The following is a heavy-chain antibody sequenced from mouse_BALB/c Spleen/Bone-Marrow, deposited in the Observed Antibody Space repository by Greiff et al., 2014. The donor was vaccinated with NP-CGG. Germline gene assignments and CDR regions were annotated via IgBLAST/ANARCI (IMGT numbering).Heavy chain of an antibody. D-gene: IGHD1-1*02. CDR2: IDPASGDT. V-gene: IGHV14-3*02. CDR3: SRDCGGTAWFAY. J-gene: IGHJ3*01. CDR1: GFKFKDTH. Sequence: VQLQQSGAELVKPGASVKLSCTASGFKFKDTHMHWVKQRPEQGLEWIGRIDPASGDTKYDPKFQGKAAITGDTSSNTAYLQLSSLTSEDTAAYYCSRDCGGTAWFAYWGQGTLVTVSA.